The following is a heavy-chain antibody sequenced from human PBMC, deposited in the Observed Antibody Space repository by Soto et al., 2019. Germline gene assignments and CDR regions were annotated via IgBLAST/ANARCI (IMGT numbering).Heavy chain of an antibody. CDR2: IIPILGIA. D-gene: IGHD2-21*02. Sequence: SVKVSCKASGGTFSSYTISWVRQAPGQGLEWMGRIIPILGIANYAQKFQGRVTITADKSTSTAYMELSSLRSEDTAVYYCARSRIYCGGDCYLNVWFDPWGQGTLVTVSS. J-gene: IGHJ5*02. V-gene: IGHV1-69*02. CDR1: GGTFSSYT. CDR3: ARSRIYCGGDCYLNVWFDP.